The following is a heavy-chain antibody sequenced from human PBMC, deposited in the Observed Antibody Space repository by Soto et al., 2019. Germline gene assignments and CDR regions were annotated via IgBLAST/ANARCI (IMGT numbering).Heavy chain of an antibody. CDR3: ERGTDDYGDSLDY. CDR2: IYHSGST. V-gene: IGHV4-4*02. J-gene: IGHJ4*02. D-gene: IGHD4-17*01. CDR1: SGSISSSNW. Sequence: SETLSLTCAVSSGSISSSNWWSWVRQPPGKGLEWIGEIYHSGSTNYNPSLKSRVTISVDKSKNQFSLKLSSVTAADTAVYYCERGTDDYGDSLDYWGQGTLVTGSS.